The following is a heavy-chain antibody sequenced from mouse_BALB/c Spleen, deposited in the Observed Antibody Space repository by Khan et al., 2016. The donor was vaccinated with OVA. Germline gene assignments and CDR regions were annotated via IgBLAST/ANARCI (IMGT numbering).Heavy chain of an antibody. J-gene: IGHJ3*01. CDR1: GYTFTDYA. V-gene: IGHV1S137*01. D-gene: IGHD1-3*01. Sequence: QIQLVQSGAELVRPGVSVKISCKGSGYTFTDYAMHWVKQSHAKSLEWIGVISTHYGDASYNQKFKGKATMTVDKSSSTAYMELARLTSEDSAIYYCAGGSGEYRFAYWGQGTLVTVSA. CDR3: AGGSGEYRFAY. CDR2: ISTHYGDA.